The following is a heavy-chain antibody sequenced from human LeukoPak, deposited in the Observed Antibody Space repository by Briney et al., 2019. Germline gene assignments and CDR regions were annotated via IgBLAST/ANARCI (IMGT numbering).Heavy chain of an antibody. CDR3: ARDHYYGSGSYYLDY. J-gene: IGHJ4*02. CDR1: GFTFSTYT. V-gene: IGHV3-21*01. CDR2: ISSRSSYI. Sequence: GGSLRLSCAASGFTFSTYTMNWVRQAPGKGLEWVSSISSRSSYIYYADSVKGRFTISRDNAKNSLYLQMNSLRAEDTAVYYCARDHYYGSGSYYLDYWGQGTLVTVSS. D-gene: IGHD3-10*01.